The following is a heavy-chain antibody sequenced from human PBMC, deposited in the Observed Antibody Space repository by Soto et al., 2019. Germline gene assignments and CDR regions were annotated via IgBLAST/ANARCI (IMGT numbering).Heavy chain of an antibody. CDR3: ARGSIAARLVSSDYYYYGMDV. Sequence: ASVKVSCKASGYTFTSYYMHWVRQAPGQGLEWMGIINPSGGSTSYAQKFQGRVTMTRDTSTSTVYMELSSLRSEDTAVYYCARGSIAARLVSSDYYYYGMDVWGQGTTVTVSS. CDR1: GYTFTSYY. D-gene: IGHD6-6*01. CDR2: INPSGGST. J-gene: IGHJ6*02. V-gene: IGHV1-46*01.